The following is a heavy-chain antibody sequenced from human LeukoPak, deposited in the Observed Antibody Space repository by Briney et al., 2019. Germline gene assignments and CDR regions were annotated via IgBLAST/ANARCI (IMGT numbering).Heavy chain of an antibody. D-gene: IGHD3-22*01. CDR2: ISGSGAGT. J-gene: IGHJ1*01. CDR1: GFTFSIYA. V-gene: IGHV3-23*01. Sequence: GGSLRLSCAASGFTFSIYAMTWVRQAPGEGLEWVSAISGSGAGTYYADSVKGRLTISRDNSKNTLYLQMNSLRAEDTAVYYCAKDPTYYYDSSGYYYLGPSSSRPYFQHWGQGTLVTVSS. CDR3: AKDPTYYYDSSGYYYLGPSSSRPYFQH.